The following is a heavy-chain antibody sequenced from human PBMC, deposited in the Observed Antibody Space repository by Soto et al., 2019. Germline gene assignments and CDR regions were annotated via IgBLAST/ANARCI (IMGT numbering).Heavy chain of an antibody. V-gene: IGHV3-48*02. Sequence: PGGSLRLSCAVSGFTLTTYSMNWVRQAPGKGLEWISFINKNGFTIYYADSAKGRFTISRDYAKNSLYLQMDSLRHEDTAVYYCARGAVTGTSLFDYWGLGTLVTVS. CDR3: ARGAVTGTSLFDY. D-gene: IGHD6-19*01. CDR2: INKNGFTI. J-gene: IGHJ4*02. CDR1: GFTLTTYS.